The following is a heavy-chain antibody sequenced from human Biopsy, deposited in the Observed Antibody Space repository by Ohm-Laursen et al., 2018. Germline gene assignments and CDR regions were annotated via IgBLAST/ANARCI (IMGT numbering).Heavy chain of an antibody. D-gene: IGHD3-16*01. V-gene: IGHV4-31*02. CDR2: IHYSGNT. CDR3: TRAGGGKIYGL. J-gene: IGHJ4*02. Sequence: PSDTLSLTCTVSGVSINTGGYHWTWIRQHPGTGLEWIGYIHYSGNTPYNPSLKSRLTISVDTSRNQFSLKLTSVTAADTALYYWTRAGGGKIYGLWGQGTLVTVSS. CDR1: GVSINTGGYH.